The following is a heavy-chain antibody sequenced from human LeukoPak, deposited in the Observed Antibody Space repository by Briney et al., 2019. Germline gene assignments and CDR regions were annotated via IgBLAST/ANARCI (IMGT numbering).Heavy chain of an antibody. CDR2: IIPIFGTA. Sequence: SVNVSCTASGGTFSIYAISWVRQAPGQGLEWMGGIIPIFGTANYAQKFQGRVTITADESTSTAYMELSSLRSEDTAVYYCARVVGATRPFDPWGQGTLVTVSS. CDR3: ARVVGATRPFDP. V-gene: IGHV1-69*13. D-gene: IGHD1-26*01. J-gene: IGHJ5*02. CDR1: GGTFSIYA.